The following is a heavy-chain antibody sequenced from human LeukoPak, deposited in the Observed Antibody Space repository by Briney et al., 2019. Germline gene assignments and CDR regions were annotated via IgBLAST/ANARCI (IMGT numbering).Heavy chain of an antibody. D-gene: IGHD6-13*01. CDR1: GFTFSSFG. CDR2: ISDST. V-gene: IGHV3-23*01. Sequence: PGASLRLSCTASGFTFSSFGMSWVRQAPGKGLEWVSAISDSTYYADSVKGRFTISRDIAKNTLYLQMNSLGAEDTAVYYCARGASRAWYEIDYWGQGTLVTVSS. J-gene: IGHJ4*02. CDR3: ARGASRAWYEIDY.